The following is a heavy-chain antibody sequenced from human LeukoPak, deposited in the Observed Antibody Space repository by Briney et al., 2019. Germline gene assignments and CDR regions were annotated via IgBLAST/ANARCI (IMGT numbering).Heavy chain of an antibody. D-gene: IGHD3-16*01. V-gene: IGHV1-2*02. CDR3: ARRGMTGEVDY. J-gene: IGHJ4*02. CDR2: INPKSGGT. CDR1: GYIFSVYY. Sequence: ASVKVSCKASGYIFSVYYMHWVRQATGQGLEWMGWINPKSGGTKYAQKFQGRVIMTRDTSISTAYMELRSLRSDATAVYYCARRGMTGEVDYWGQGTLVTVSS.